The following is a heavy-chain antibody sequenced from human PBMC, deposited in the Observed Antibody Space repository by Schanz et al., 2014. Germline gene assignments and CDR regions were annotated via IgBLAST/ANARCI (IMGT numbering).Heavy chain of an antibody. J-gene: IGHJ6*03. V-gene: IGHV3-23*04. CDR2: ISSGGGST. Sequence: EVQLVESGGGLVQPGGSLRLSCAASGFSVGNKYMNWVRQAPGKGLEWVSSISSGGGSTYYADSVKGRFTISRDNSKNTLYLQMKSLRAEDTAVYYCARVKYCTITRCYRTETEGIYYMDVWGKGTTVNVSS. CDR1: GFSVGNKY. D-gene: IGHD2-2*01. CDR3: ARVKYCTITRCYRTETEGIYYMDV.